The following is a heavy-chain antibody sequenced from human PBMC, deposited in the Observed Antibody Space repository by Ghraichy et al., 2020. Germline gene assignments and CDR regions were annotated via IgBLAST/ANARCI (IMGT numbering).Heavy chain of an antibody. CDR3: ARARSIPYGMDV. CDR2: IYSGGST. Sequence: GSLRLSCAASGFTVSSNYMSWVRQAPGKGLEWVSVIYSGGSTYYADSVKGRFTISRDNSKNTLYLQMNSLRAEDTAVYYCARARSIPYGMDVWGQGTTVTVSS. D-gene: IGHD2-2*01. CDR1: GFTVSSNY. V-gene: IGHV3-66*01. J-gene: IGHJ6*02.